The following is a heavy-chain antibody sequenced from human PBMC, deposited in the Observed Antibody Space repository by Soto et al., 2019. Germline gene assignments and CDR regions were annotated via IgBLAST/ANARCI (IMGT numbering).Heavy chain of an antibody. D-gene: IGHD6-19*01. J-gene: IGHJ4*02. V-gene: IGHV1-46*01. CDR3: ALPKNTLGWYNF. CDR1: GYTFINYH. Sequence: QVQVVQSGAVVKKPGASVKVSCKTSGYTFINYHVHWVRQAPGQGLEWMGAINPNGGSTTYAQHLQGRISMTSDASTSTVYMDLSSLRSDDTAVYYCALPKNTLGWYNFWGQGSLVTVS. CDR2: INPNGGST.